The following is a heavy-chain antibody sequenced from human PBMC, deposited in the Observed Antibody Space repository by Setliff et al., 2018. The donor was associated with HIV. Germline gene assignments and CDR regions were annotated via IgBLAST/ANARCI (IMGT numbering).Heavy chain of an antibody. J-gene: IGHJ5*02. D-gene: IGHD1-20*01. Sequence: PSETLSLTCTVSNVSINSYYWSWIRQPAGRALEWIGRIYSSGSTNYNPSLKSRVKMSLDTSKNQFSLKLSSVTAADTAIYYCVTSKPHNWNDGANWFDPWGQGTLVTVSS. CDR1: NVSINSYY. V-gene: IGHV4-4*07. CDR2: IYSSGST. CDR3: VTSKPHNWNDGANWFDP.